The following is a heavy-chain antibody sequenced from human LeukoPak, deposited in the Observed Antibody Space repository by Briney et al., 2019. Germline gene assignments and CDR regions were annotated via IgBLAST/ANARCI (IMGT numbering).Heavy chain of an antibody. V-gene: IGHV3-53*01. J-gene: IGHJ4*02. Sequence: GGSLRLSCAASGFTLSGDYMSWVRQAPGTGLEWVSVIFGAGTTYYADSVKGRFTISRDNSKNTLYLQMNSLRVEDTAVYYCARAIQFGGYFDYWGQGTLVTVS. CDR2: IFGAGTT. D-gene: IGHD2-15*01. CDR1: GFTLSGDY. CDR3: ARAIQFGGYFDY.